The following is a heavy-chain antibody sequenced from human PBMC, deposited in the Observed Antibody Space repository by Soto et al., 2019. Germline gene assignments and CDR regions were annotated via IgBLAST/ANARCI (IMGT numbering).Heavy chain of an antibody. CDR3: TRGLRGGSSFDH. CDR1: EVTCVDYA. V-gene: IGHV3-49*04. J-gene: IGHJ4*02. CDR2: IRSKAHGGTT. D-gene: IGHD3-16*01. Sequence: EVQLVESGGVVVQPGRSVRLSCTASEVTCVDYAMLWVRQAPGKGLEWVSFIRSKAHGGTTEYAASVKGRSTISSDHSTLIASLQMSRVQPPATATYYCTRGLRGGSSFDHLGQGTLVTFSS.